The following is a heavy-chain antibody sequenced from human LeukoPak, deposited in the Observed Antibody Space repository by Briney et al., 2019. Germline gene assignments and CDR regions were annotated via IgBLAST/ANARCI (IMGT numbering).Heavy chain of an antibody. CDR3: AKARYSGSPALDF. D-gene: IGHD1-26*01. CDR1: GFTFSNNG. J-gene: IGHJ4*02. Sequence: GGSLRLSCAASGFTFSNNGMHWVRQTPGKGLEWVAVTRYDESKTFYGDSVRGRFTISRDNSKNTLYLQMNSLTTDDSAVYYCAKARYSGSPALDFWGQGTLVTVSS. V-gene: IGHV3-30*02. CDR2: TRYDESKT.